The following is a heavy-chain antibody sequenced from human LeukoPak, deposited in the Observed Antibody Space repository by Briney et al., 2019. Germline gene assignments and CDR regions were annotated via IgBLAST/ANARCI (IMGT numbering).Heavy chain of an antibody. CDR1: GFTVSSNY. CDR3: TRVGEDDTFDL. D-gene: IGHD3-16*01. Sequence: GGSLRLSCAASGFTVSSNYMSWVRQGPGKGLEWVSFIYSGDSTYYADSVKGRFTISRDNSKNTLYLQMNSLRAEDTAVYYCTRVGEDDTFDLWGQGTTVTVSS. V-gene: IGHV3-66*01. CDR2: IYSGDST. J-gene: IGHJ3*01.